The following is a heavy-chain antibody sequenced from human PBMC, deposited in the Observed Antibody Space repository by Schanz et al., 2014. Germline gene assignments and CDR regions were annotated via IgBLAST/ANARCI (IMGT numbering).Heavy chain of an antibody. CDR3: ARDRLECGAECYSVEVFEI. Sequence: QVQLVQSGSEVKKPGSSVKVSCKASGGTFSSYTINWVRQAPGQGLEWMGRIIPTLGITKYAQKFQGRVTITADKSTSTAYMELTSLRSEDTAVYYCARDRLECGAECYSVEVFEIWGQGTLVIVSS. CDR1: GGTFSSYT. V-gene: IGHV1-69*08. D-gene: IGHD2-21*01. CDR2: IIPTLGIT. J-gene: IGHJ4*02.